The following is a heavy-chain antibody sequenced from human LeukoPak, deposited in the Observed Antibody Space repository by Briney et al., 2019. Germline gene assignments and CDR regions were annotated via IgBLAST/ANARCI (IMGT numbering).Heavy chain of an antibody. D-gene: IGHD3-9*01. J-gene: IGHJ4*02. Sequence: SETLSLTRTVSGGSISSSSYCWGWIRKPPGRGLGWIGSIYFSGSTSTNPSLKSRVTISVDTSKNQFSLKLSSVTAADTAVYYCARRVGLLRYFDWLEYFLDYWGQGTLVTVSS. CDR2: IYFSGST. CDR1: GGSISSSSYC. CDR3: ARRVGLLRYFDWLEYFLDY. V-gene: IGHV4-39*07.